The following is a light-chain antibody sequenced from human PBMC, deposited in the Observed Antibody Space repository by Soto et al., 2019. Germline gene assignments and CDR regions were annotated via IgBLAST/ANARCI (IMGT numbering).Light chain of an antibody. CDR2: DTS. V-gene: IGLV7-46*01. CDR3: LLSYNAARV. CDR1: TGAVTSNHH. Sequence: QTVVTQEPSLTVSPGGTVTLTCGSSTGAVTSNHHPYWFQQKAGQAPRTLIYDTSNKHSWTPARCSGSLLGDKAALTLSGAQPEDEAQYYCLLSYNAARVFGGGTKLTVL. J-gene: IGLJ2*01.